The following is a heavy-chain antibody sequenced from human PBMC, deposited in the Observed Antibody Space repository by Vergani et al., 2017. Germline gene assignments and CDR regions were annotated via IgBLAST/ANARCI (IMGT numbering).Heavy chain of an antibody. Sequence: QVQLQESGPGLVKPSETLSLTCTVSGGSISSYYWSWIRQPPGKGLEWIGYIYYSGSTNYNPSLKSRVTISVDTSKNQFSLKLSSVTAADTAVYYCARDQGGRGSYYYGSGSYDYWGQGTLVTVSS. CDR2: IYYSGST. CDR1: GGSISSYY. D-gene: IGHD3-10*01. J-gene: IGHJ4*02. CDR3: ARDQGGRGSYYYGSGSYDY. V-gene: IGHV4-59*01.